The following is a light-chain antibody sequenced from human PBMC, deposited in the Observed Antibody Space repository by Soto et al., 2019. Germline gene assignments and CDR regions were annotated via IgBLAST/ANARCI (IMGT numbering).Light chain of an antibody. J-gene: IGKJ1*01. CDR3: QHYNSYSEA. Sequence: ILMTQSPSSLSAFVGDRVTITCRASQGISSWLAWYQQKPEKAPKLVIYDASSLQSGVPSRFSGSGSGTEFTLTISSLQPDDFATYYCQHYNSYSEAFGQGTKVDIK. CDR2: DAS. V-gene: IGKV1D-16*01. CDR1: QGISSW.